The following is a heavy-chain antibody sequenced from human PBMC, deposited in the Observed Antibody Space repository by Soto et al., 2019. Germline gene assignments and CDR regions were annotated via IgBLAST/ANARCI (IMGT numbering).Heavy chain of an antibody. Sequence: SVKVSCKASGGTFSSYAISWVRQAPGQGIEWMGEIIPIFGTANYAQKFQGRVTITADESTSTAYMELSSLRSEDTAVYYCATYAQIRDTAMVTPYFDYWGQGTLVTVSS. CDR3: ATYAQIRDTAMVTPYFDY. V-gene: IGHV1-69*13. CDR2: IIPIFGTA. J-gene: IGHJ4*02. CDR1: GGTFSSYA. D-gene: IGHD5-18*01.